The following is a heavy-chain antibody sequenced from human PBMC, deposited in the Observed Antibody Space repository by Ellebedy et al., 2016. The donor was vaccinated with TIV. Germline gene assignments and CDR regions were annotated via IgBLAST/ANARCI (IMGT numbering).Heavy chain of an antibody. D-gene: IGHD3-22*01. Sequence: PGGSLRLSCAASGFNFGSNAMSWVRQTPGKGLEWVSGSGSGGGTHYADSVRGRFTISRDISKNTLHLQMNRLRAEDTAVYYCAKDLYDWSAIDYWGQGTLVTVSS. CDR3: AKDLYDWSAIDY. CDR1: GFNFGSNA. V-gene: IGHV3-23*01. CDR2: SGSGGGT. J-gene: IGHJ4*02.